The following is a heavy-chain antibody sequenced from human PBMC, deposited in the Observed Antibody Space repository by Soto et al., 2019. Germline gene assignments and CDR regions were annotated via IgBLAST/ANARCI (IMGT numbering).Heavy chain of an antibody. Sequence: SETLSLTCTVSRGCLSRYYWSWTRQSLGKGLEWIGYIYYSGSTNYNPSLKSRVTISVDTSQNQFSLKLSSVTAADTAVYYCARVYSSSWHRRWFDPWGQGTLVTVSS. CDR1: RGCLSRYY. J-gene: IGHJ5*02. CDR3: ARVYSSSWHRRWFDP. CDR2: IYYSGST. D-gene: IGHD6-13*01. V-gene: IGHV4-59*01.